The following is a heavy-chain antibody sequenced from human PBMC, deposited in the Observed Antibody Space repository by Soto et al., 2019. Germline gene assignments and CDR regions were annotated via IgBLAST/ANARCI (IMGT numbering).Heavy chain of an antibody. CDR1: VYTFTDHG. CDR2: VSSYNGNT. D-gene: IGHD3-10*01. CDR3: AREVEGSYSPADF. J-gene: IGHJ4*02. Sequence: QVQLVQSGPEVKKPGASVTVSCKTSVYTFTDHGIDWVRQAPGPGLEWVGWVSSYNGNTNYAYNLKDRVIMTTDASTSTAYMELRGLRSDDTAVYYCAREVEGSYSPADFWGQGTPVTVSS. V-gene: IGHV1-18*01.